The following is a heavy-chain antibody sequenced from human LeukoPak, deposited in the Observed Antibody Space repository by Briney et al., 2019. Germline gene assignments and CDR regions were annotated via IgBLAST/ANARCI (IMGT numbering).Heavy chain of an antibody. Sequence: GGSLRLSCAASGFTFSSYCMHWVRQAPGKGLEWVAVISYDGSNKYYADSVKGRFTISRDNSKNTLYLQMNSLRAEDTAVYYCAKDLRGSLTFDPWGQGTLVTVSS. J-gene: IGHJ5*02. CDR1: GFTFSSYC. CDR2: ISYDGSNK. V-gene: IGHV3-30*18. CDR3: AKDLRGSLTFDP.